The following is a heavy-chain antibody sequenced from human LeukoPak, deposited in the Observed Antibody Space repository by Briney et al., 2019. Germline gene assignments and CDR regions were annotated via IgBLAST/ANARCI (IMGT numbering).Heavy chain of an antibody. V-gene: IGHV3-20*04. CDR3: ARGHSEAYYDILTALIFFDY. Sequence: GGSLRLSCAASGFTFDDYGMSWVRQAPGKGLEWVSGINWNGGSTGYADSVKGRFTISRDNAKNSPYLQMNSLRAEDTALYYCARGHSEAYYDILTALIFFDYWGQGTLVTVSS. CDR1: GFTFDDYG. D-gene: IGHD3-9*01. CDR2: INWNGGST. J-gene: IGHJ4*02.